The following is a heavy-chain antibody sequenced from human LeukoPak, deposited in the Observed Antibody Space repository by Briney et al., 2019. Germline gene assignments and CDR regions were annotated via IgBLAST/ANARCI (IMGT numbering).Heavy chain of an antibody. D-gene: IGHD3-22*01. CDR1: GGSISSSY. J-gene: IGHJ4*02. Sequence: PSETLSLTCTVSGGSISSSYWSWIRQPAGKGLEWIGRIYSGGSTNYNPSFKSRVTMSVDTSKNQFSLKLSSVTAADTAMYYCAIYYYDSSGRSDYWGQGTLVTVSS. CDR3: AIYYYDSSGRSDY. V-gene: IGHV4-4*07. CDR2: IYSGGST.